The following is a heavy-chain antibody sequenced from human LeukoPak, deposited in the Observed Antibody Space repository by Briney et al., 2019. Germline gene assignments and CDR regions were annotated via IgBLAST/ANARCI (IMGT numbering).Heavy chain of an antibody. Sequence: SETLSLTCTVSGGSISSSSYYWGWIRQPPGKGLEWIGSIYYSGSTYYNPSLKSRVTISVDTSKNQFSLKLSSVTAADTAVYYCARHTRAGDYVWGSYRYTPTFDYWGQGTLVTVSS. CDR3: ARHTRAGDYVWGSYRYTPTFDY. CDR1: GGSISSSSYY. CDR2: IYYSGST. D-gene: IGHD3-16*02. V-gene: IGHV4-39*01. J-gene: IGHJ4*02.